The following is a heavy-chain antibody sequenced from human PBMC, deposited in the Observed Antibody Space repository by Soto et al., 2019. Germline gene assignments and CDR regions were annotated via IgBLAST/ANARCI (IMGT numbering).Heavy chain of an antibody. CDR1: GFTFSSYA. Sequence: EVQLLESGGGLVQPGGSLRISCAASGFTFSSYAMSWVRQSPGKGLACLSTISGSGGSAYYADSVKGRFTITRDNSKNTLHLQMNSLRDEDTAVYYCAKASDYDDILTGLHWGQGTLVTVSA. CDR2: ISGSGGSA. D-gene: IGHD3-9*01. V-gene: IGHV3-23*01. J-gene: IGHJ4*02. CDR3: AKASDYDDILTGLH.